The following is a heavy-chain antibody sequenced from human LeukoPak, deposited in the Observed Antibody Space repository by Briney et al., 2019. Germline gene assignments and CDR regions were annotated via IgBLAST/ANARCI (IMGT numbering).Heavy chain of an antibody. CDR2: ISYDGSNK. D-gene: IGHD6-25*01. CDR1: GFTFSTYG. J-gene: IGHJ4*02. CDR3: ASQIAAAGTYLTPHY. V-gene: IGHV3-30*03. Sequence: GESLRLSCAASGFTFSTYGMHWVRQAPGKGLEWVAAISYDGSNKYYADSVKGRFTVSRDNSKNTLYLQLDSLRAEDTAVYYCASQIAAAGTYLTPHYWGQGTLVTVSS.